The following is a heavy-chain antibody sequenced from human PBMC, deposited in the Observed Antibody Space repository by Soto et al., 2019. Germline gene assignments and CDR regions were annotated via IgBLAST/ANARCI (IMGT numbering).Heavy chain of an antibody. CDR1: GFTFSNYN. CDR3: AREHDSSAFDL. CDR2: ISNRGSDM. V-gene: IGHV3-48*01. J-gene: IGHJ3*01. D-gene: IGHD2-15*01. Sequence: GGSLRLSCAASGFTFSNYNINWVRQAPGKGLEWVSYISNRGSDMSFADSVKGRFTISRDNAKNSLYLQLNSLIAEDTAVYYCAREHDSSAFDLWGQGTLVTVSS.